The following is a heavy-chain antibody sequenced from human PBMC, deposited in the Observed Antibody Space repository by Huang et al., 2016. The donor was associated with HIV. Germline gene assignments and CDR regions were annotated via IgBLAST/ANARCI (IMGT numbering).Heavy chain of an antibody. D-gene: IGHD7-27*01. V-gene: IGHV4-34*02. CDR1: GGSLSDLY. Sequence: QVQLQQWGAGLLKPSETLSLTCAVHGGSLSDLYWSWIRQSPDTGLECIGEINYSGGDNYNLPVNSRVSMSRVTSAKQFSLRLTAVTAADTAVYYGARKAEVRLLGMVISGAFDHWSQGTLVTVAS. CDR3: ARKAEVRLLGMVISGAFDH. J-gene: IGHJ4*02. CDR2: INYSGGD.